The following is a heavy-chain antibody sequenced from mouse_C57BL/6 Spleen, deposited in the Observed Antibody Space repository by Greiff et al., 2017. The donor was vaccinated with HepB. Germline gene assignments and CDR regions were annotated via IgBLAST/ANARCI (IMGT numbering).Heavy chain of an antibody. CDR3: ARKNNGSSDWYYDV. Sequence: VQLQQPGTELVKPGASVKLSCKASGYTFTSYWMHWVKQRPGQGLEWIGNINPSNGGTNYNEKFKSKATLTVDKSSSTAYMQLSSLTSEDSAVYYWARKNNGSSDWYYDVWGTGTTVTVSS. V-gene: IGHV1-53*01. CDR2: INPSNGGT. CDR1: GYTFTSYW. D-gene: IGHD1-1*01. J-gene: IGHJ1*03.